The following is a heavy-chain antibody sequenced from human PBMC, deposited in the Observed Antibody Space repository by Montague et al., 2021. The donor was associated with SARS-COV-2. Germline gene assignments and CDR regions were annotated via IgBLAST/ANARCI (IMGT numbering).Heavy chain of an antibody. D-gene: IGHD2-15*01. CDR1: GDSVGGDTAT. Sequence: CAISGDSVGGDTATCSSIRQSPSLGLEGLWCAYSRSKWYHDYAISLKSRITINPDTSKNQFSLQLSSVAPEDTAVFYCARTTTRMLYPENAFDIWGQGTMVTVYS. J-gene: IGHJ3*02. CDR3: ARTTTRMLYPENAFDI. CDR2: AYSRSKWYH. V-gene: IGHV6-1*01.